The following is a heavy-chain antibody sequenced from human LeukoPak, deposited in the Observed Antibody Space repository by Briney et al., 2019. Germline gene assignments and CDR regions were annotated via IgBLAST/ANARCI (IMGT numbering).Heavy chain of an antibody. CDR1: GFTFSSYW. CDR3: ARESASPNYYYGMDV. CDR2: INSDGSST. V-gene: IGHV3-74*01. Sequence: PGGSLRLSCAASGFTFSSYWMHWVRQAPGKGLVWVSRINSDGSSTSYADSVKGRFTISRDNAKNSLYLQMNSLRAEDTAVYYCARESASPNYYYGMDVWGQGTTVTVSS. J-gene: IGHJ6*02.